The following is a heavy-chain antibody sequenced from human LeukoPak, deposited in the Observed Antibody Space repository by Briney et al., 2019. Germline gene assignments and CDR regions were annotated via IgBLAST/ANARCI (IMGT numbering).Heavy chain of an antibody. D-gene: IGHD2-21*02. CDR2: ISSSSSYI. Sequence: GGSLRLSCAASGFTFSSYSMNWVRQAPGKGLEWVSSISSSSSYIYYADSVKGRFTISRDNAKNSLYLQMNSLRAEDTAVYYCAKEVGYCGGDCPNDYWGQGTLVTVSS. V-gene: IGHV3-21*04. CDR1: GFTFSSYS. CDR3: AKEVGYCGGDCPNDY. J-gene: IGHJ4*02.